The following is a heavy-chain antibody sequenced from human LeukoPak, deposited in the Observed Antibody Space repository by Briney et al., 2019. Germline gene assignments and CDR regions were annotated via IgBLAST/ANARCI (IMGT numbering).Heavy chain of an antibody. CDR1: GYTFIDYS. J-gene: IGHJ4*02. CDR3: ARSSSYSPYYFDS. CDR2: IHPADSHT. Sequence: GESLKISCKGSGYTFIDYSIAWVRQMPGKGLEWMGFIHPADSHTTYSPSFQGQVTFSADKSTNTAYLQWSSLKASDTAMYYCARSSSYSPYYFDSWGQGTLVTVSS. D-gene: IGHD3-22*01. V-gene: IGHV5-51*01.